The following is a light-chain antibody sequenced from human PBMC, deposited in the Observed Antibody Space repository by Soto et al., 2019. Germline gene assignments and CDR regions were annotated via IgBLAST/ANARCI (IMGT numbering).Light chain of an antibody. CDR1: QRGSSSY. Sequence: EIVLTQSPGTLSLSPGVRLTLSCRASQRGSSSYLAWYQQKPGQAPRLLIYGASSRATGIPDRFSGSGSGTDFTVTISRLETEDVAVYYCQQYGSSPKITFGQGTRLEIK. V-gene: IGKV3-20*01. CDR3: QQYGSSPKIT. J-gene: IGKJ5*01. CDR2: GAS.